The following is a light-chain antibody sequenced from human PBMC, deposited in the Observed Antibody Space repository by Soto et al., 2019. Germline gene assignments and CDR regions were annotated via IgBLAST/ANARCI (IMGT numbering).Light chain of an antibody. CDR1: SSNIGSNY. J-gene: IGLJ3*02. Sequence: QSVLTQPPSASGTPGQRVTISCSGSSSNIGSNYVYWYHQPPGTAPKLLIYRNNQRPSGVPDRFSGSKSGTSASLAISGLRSEDEADYYCAAWDDSLSGPNWVFGGGTKLTVL. CDR3: AAWDDSLSGPNWV. V-gene: IGLV1-47*01. CDR2: RNN.